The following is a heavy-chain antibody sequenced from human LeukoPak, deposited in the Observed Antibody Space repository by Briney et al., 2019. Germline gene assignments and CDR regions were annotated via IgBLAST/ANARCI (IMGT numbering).Heavy chain of an antibody. J-gene: IGHJ4*02. CDR1: GGSISSYY. D-gene: IGHD3-22*01. Sequence: SETLSLTCTVSGGSISSYYWSWIRQPAGKGLEWIGRIYTSGSTNYNPSLKSRVTMSVDTSKNQFSLKLSTVTAADTAVYYCARDLSYYYDSSGYYFPIWGQGTLVTVSS. CDR2: IYTSGST. V-gene: IGHV4-4*07. CDR3: ARDLSYYYDSSGYYFPI.